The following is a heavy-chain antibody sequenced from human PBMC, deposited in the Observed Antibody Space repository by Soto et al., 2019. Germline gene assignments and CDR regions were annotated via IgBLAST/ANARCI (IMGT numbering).Heavy chain of an antibody. CDR1: GFTFSSYA. J-gene: IGHJ4*02. CDR3: AKRFNREAMVPGAYFDY. V-gene: IGHV3-23*01. CDR2: ISGSGGST. D-gene: IGHD5-18*01. Sequence: GGSLRLSCAASGFTFSSYAMSWVRQAPGKGLEWVSAISGSGGSTYYADSVKGRFTISRDNSKNTLYLQMNSLRAEDTAVYYCAKRFNREAMVPGAYFDYWRQGTLVTSPQ.